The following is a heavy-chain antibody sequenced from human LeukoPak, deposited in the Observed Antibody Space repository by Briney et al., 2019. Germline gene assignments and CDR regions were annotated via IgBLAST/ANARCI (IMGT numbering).Heavy chain of an antibody. CDR1: GDSITSSY. Sequence: SETLSLTCTISGDSITSSYWSWIRHSPGKGLEWIGYIRYTGDTNYNPSFRRRVTISVDTSKNQFSLKLSSVTAADTAVYYCANRSPDSSAYYFDYWGQGTLVTVSS. CDR2: IRYTGDT. J-gene: IGHJ4*02. CDR3: ANRSPDSSAYYFDY. D-gene: IGHD3-22*01. V-gene: IGHV4-59*08.